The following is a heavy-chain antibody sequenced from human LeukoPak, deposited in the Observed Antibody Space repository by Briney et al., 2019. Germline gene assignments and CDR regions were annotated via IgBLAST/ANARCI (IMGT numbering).Heavy chain of an antibody. CDR1: GGSISSYY. V-gene: IGHV4-59*01. Sequence: SETLCLTCTVSGGSISSYYWSWIRQPPEKRLEWIGYIYASGSTNYNPSLRSRVTISVDTSKNQFSLKLTSVTAADTAVYYCARTAEYSSGWYIDSWGQGILVTVSS. J-gene: IGHJ4*02. D-gene: IGHD6-19*01. CDR3: ARTAEYSSGWYIDS. CDR2: IYASGST.